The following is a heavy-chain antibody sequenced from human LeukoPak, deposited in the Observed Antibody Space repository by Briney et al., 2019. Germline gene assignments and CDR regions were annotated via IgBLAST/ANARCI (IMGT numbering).Heavy chain of an antibody. D-gene: IGHD3-10*01. V-gene: IGHV3-7*01. Sequence: GGSLRLSCAASGFTFSSYWMSWVRQAPGKGLEWVANIKQDGSEKYYVDSVKGRFTTSRDKANNSLYMQMNSLRAEDTAVYYCARYHYYGSGSYNYWGRGTLVTVSS. CDR3: ARYHYYGSGSYNY. CDR2: IKQDGSEK. CDR1: GFTFSSYW. J-gene: IGHJ4*02.